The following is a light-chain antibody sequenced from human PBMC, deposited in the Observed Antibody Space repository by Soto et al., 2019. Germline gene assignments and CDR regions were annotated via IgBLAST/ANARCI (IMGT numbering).Light chain of an antibody. J-gene: IGKJ2*01. CDR2: GAS. CDR1: QSVSNH. V-gene: IGKV3-15*01. Sequence: EIVMTQSPVTLSVSPGERATLSCRASQSVSNHLAWYQQKPGQAPRLLIYGASTRAIGIPARFSGSGSETEFTLTISSLQSEDFAVYYCQQYNNWPPRTFGQGTKLEIK. CDR3: QQYNNWPPRT.